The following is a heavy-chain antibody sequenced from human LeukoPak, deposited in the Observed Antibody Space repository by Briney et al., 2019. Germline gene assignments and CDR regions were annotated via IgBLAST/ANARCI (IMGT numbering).Heavy chain of an antibody. D-gene: IGHD5-24*01. V-gene: IGHV3-30*03. Sequence: HTGGSLRLSCAASGFTFSSYGMHWVRQAPGKGLEWVAVISYDGSNKYYADSVKGRFTISRDNSKNTLYLQMNSLRAEDTAVYYCARRILQFDPWGQGTLVTVSS. CDR1: GFTFSSYG. CDR3: ARRILQFDP. J-gene: IGHJ5*02. CDR2: ISYDGSNK.